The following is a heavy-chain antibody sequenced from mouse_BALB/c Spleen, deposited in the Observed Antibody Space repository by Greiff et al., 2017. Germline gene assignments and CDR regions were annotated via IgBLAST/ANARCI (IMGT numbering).Heavy chain of an antibody. D-gene: IGHD1-1*01. Sequence: EVQRVESGGGLVQPGGSRKLSCAASGFTFSSFGMHWVRQAPEKGLEWVAYISSGSSTIYYADTVKGRFTISRDNPKNTLFLQMTSLRSEDTAMYYCARSLTYYGSSLFAYWGQGTLVTVSA. CDR3: ARSLTYYGSSLFAY. J-gene: IGHJ3*01. CDR2: ISSGSSTI. CDR1: GFTFSSFG. V-gene: IGHV5-17*02.